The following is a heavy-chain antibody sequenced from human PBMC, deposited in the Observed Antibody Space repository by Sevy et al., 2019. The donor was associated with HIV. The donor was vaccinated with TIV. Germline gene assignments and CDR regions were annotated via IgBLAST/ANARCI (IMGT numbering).Heavy chain of an antibody. D-gene: IGHD3-22*01. V-gene: IGHV1-8*01. CDR3: ARGGYYYDSSGYYLFYYYYGMDV. Sequence: ASVKVSCKASGYTFTSYDINWVRQATGQGLEWMGWMSPNSGNTGYAQKFQGRVTMTRNTSISTAYMELSSLRSEDTAVYYCARGGYYYDSSGYYLFYYYYGMDVWGQGTTVTVSS. J-gene: IGHJ6*02. CDR1: GYTFTSYD. CDR2: MSPNSGNT.